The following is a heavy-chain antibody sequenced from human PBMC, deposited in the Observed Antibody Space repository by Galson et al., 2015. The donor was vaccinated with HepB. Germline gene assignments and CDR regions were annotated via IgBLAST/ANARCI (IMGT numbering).Heavy chain of an antibody. Sequence: SETLSVTCTVSGGSVSSGSYYWSWIRQPPGKGLEWIGYIYYSGSNNYNPSLKSRVTISVDTSKNQFSLKLSSVTAADTAVYYCAREGYCSSTSCRPIYYYYGMDVWGQGTTVTVSS. CDR1: GGSVSSGSYY. J-gene: IGHJ6*02. V-gene: IGHV4-61*01. CDR3: AREGYCSSTSCRPIYYYYGMDV. D-gene: IGHD2-2*01. CDR2: IYYSGSN.